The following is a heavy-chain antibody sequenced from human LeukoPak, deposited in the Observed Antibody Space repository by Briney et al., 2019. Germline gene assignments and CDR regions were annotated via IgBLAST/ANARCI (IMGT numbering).Heavy chain of an antibody. J-gene: IGHJ5*02. Sequence: GASVKVSCKASGYTFTSYGISWVRQAPGQGLEWMGWISAYNGNTNYAQKLQGRVTMTTDTSTSTAYMELRSLRSDDTAVYYCARDGGSYCSGGSCYYYNWFDPWGQGTLVTVSS. V-gene: IGHV1-18*01. CDR2: ISAYNGNT. D-gene: IGHD2-15*01. CDR3: ARDGGSYCSGGSCYYYNWFDP. CDR1: GYTFTSYG.